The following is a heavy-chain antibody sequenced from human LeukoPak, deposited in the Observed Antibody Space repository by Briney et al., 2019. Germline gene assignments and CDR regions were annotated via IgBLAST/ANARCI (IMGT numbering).Heavy chain of an antibody. CDR2: INPSGGST. CDR3: ARGEVPPHYFDY. Sequence: GASVKVSCKASGYTFTSYYMHWVRQAPGQGLEWMGVINPSGGSTSYAQKFQGRVTMTRDMSTSTVYMELSGLRSEDTAVYYCARGEVPPHYFDYWGQGTLVTVSS. CDR1: GYTFTSYY. J-gene: IGHJ4*02. V-gene: IGHV1-46*01.